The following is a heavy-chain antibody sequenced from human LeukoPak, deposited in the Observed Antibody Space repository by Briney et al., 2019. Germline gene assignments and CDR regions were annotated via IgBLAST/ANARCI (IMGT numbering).Heavy chain of an antibody. CDR2: ISYDGSNE. J-gene: IGHJ4*02. D-gene: IGHD2/OR15-2a*01. Sequence: GGSLRLSCAASGFTFSTYGMHWVRQAPGKGLEWVAVISYDGSNEYYADSVKGRLTISRDNSKNTLNLQMNSLRAEDTAVYYCAREGPRGNSQFDYWGQGTLVTVSS. CDR3: AREGPRGNSQFDY. CDR1: GFTFSTYG. V-gene: IGHV3-30*03.